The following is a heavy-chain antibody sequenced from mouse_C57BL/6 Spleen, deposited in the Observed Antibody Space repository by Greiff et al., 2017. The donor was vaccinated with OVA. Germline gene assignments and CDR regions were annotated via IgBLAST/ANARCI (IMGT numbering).Heavy chain of an antibody. J-gene: IGHJ4*01. CDR1: GYSFTDYN. D-gene: IGHD3-2*02. Sequence: VQLQQSGPELVKPGASVKISCKASGYSFTDYNMNWVKQSNGKSLEWIGVINPNYGTTSYNQKFKGKATLTVDQSSSTAYMQLNSLTSEDSAVYYSERGYSSGPYAMDYWGQGTSVTVSS. V-gene: IGHV1-39*01. CDR3: ERGYSSGPYAMDY. CDR2: INPNYGTT.